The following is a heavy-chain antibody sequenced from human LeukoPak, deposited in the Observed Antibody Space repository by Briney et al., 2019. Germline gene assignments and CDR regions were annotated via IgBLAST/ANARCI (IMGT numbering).Heavy chain of an antibody. D-gene: IGHD6-6*01. Sequence: GGSLRLSCAASGFTVSNDYMSWVRQAPGKGLEWVSIIYSGGNTYYADSVKGRFTISRDKSKNTLYLHMSSLRVEDTAVYYCARGGGSSSHYWGQGTLVTVSS. J-gene: IGHJ4*02. CDR3: ARGGGSSSHY. CDR2: IYSGGNT. CDR1: GFTVSNDY. V-gene: IGHV3-53*01.